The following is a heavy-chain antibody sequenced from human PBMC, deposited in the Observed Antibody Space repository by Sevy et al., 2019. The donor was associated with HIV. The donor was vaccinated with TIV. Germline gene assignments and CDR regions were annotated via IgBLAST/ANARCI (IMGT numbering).Heavy chain of an antibody. V-gene: IGHV3-23*01. CDR3: AKYYYDSSGYYYPAEYFQH. Sequence: GGSLRLSCAASGFTFSSYAMSWVRQAPGKGLEWVSAISGSGGSTDYADSVKGRFTISRDNSKNTLYLQMNSLRAEDTAVYYCAKYYYDSSGYYYPAEYFQHWGQGTLVTVSS. CDR1: GFTFSSYA. CDR2: ISGSGGST. D-gene: IGHD3-22*01. J-gene: IGHJ1*01.